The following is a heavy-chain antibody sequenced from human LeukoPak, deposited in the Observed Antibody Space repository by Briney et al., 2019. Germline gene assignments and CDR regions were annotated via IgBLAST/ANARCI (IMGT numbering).Heavy chain of an antibody. Sequence: GGSLRLSCAASGFTFSSYAMSWVRQAPGKGLEWVSAISGSGGSTYYADSVKGRFTISRDNSKNTLYLQMNSLRAEDTAVYYCAKDRELGIVVVVAATGGSGAFDIWGQGTMVTVSS. CDR1: GFTFSSYA. J-gene: IGHJ3*02. D-gene: IGHD2-15*01. CDR3: AKDRELGIVVVVAATGGSGAFDI. CDR2: ISGSGGST. V-gene: IGHV3-23*01.